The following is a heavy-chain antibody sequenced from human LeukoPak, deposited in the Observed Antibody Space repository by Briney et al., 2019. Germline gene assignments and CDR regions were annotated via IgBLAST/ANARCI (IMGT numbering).Heavy chain of an antibody. CDR3: TLNFYCSGGSCSSAHFDY. J-gene: IGHJ4*02. CDR1: GFTFSNAW. D-gene: IGHD2-15*01. Sequence: PGGSLRLSCAASGFTFSNAWMSWVRQAPGKGLERVGRIKSKTDGGTTNYAAPVKGRFTISRDDSKNTLYLQMNSLKTEDTAVYYCTLNFYCSGGSCSSAHFDYWAREPWSPSPQ. V-gene: IGHV3-15*01. CDR2: IKSKTDGGTT.